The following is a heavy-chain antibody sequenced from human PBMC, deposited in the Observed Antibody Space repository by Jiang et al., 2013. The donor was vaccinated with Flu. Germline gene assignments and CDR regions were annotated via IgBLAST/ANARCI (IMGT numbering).Heavy chain of an antibody. J-gene: IGHJ4*02. Sequence: KPGSSVKVSCKASGGTFSSYAISWVRQAPGQGLEWMGGIISILGIANYAQKFQGRVTITADKSTSTAYMELSSLRSEDTAVYYCASDYDYVWGSYDDPRKFDYWGQGTLVTVSS. CDR2: IISILGIA. CDR1: GGTFSSYA. CDR3: ASDYDYVWGSYDDPRKFDY. D-gene: IGHD3-16*01. V-gene: IGHV1-69*04.